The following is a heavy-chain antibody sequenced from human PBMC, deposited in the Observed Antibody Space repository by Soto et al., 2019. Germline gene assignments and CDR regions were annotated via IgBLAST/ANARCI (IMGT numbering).Heavy chain of an antibody. V-gene: IGHV4-39*01. J-gene: IGHJ4*02. CDR1: EGPVSSTSSH. CDR2: IYYSGTT. D-gene: IGHD1-26*01. Sequence: PSETLSLTCTVSEGPVSSTSSHWGWIRQPPGKGLECIGFIYYSGTTYYSPSLKSRVTMSADTSKNQFSLRLSSVTAADTATYYCARLVGWDSRKPCFDYWGQGTPDTVSS. CDR3: ARLVGWDSRKPCFDY.